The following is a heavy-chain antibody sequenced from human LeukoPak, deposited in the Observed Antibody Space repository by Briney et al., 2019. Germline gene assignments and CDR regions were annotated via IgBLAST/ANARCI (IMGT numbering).Heavy chain of an antibody. D-gene: IGHD4-17*01. Sequence: GESLKISCKCSGYSFTSYWIGWVRQMPGKGLEWMAIICPGDSDTRYSPSFQGQVTSSADKSISTAYLQWSSLKASDTAMYYCAREGDYGAGAFDIWGQGTMVTVSS. V-gene: IGHV5-51*01. J-gene: IGHJ3*02. CDR3: AREGDYGAGAFDI. CDR1: GYSFTSYW. CDR2: ICPGDSDT.